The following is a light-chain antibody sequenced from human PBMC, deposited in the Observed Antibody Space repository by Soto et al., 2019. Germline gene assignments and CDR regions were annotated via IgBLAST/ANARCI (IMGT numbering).Light chain of an antibody. J-gene: IGKJ1*01. Sequence: DIPMTQSPSSLSASVGDRVTITCRASPTDSRSLTWYQQLSGRAPVLLIYGASSLQSGVPSRFSGSRSGTDYTLTISSLQTEDFETGYWQQSYHTPRTFGQRTKVEV. CDR1: PTDSRS. CDR2: GAS. V-gene: IGKV1-39*01. CDR3: QQSYHTPRT.